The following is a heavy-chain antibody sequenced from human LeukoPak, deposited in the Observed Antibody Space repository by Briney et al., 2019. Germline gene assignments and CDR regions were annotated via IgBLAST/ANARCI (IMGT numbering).Heavy chain of an antibody. CDR3: ARAVAGTRGPFDY. Sequence: GGSLRLSCAASGFTFSSYWMAWVRQAPGKGPEWVANIKQDGSDKNYVDSVKGRFTISRDNAKNSLYLQMNSLRAEDTALYYCARAVAGTRGPFDYWGQGTLVTVSS. CDR2: IKQDGSDK. V-gene: IGHV3-7*03. CDR1: GFTFSSYW. D-gene: IGHD6-19*01. J-gene: IGHJ4*02.